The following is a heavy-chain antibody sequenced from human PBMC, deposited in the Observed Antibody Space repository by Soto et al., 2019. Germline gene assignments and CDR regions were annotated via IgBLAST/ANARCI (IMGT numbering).Heavy chain of an antibody. V-gene: IGHV1-18*01. CDR1: GYTFTSYG. Sequence: ASRKVSCKASGYTFTSYGISWVLQAPGQGLEWMGWISAYNGNTNYAQKLQGRVTMTTDTSTSTAYMELRSLRSDDTAVYYCARVRDYVWGSYRPPDYWGQGTLVTVSS. J-gene: IGHJ4*02. CDR3: ARVRDYVWGSYRPPDY. CDR2: ISAYNGNT. D-gene: IGHD3-16*02.